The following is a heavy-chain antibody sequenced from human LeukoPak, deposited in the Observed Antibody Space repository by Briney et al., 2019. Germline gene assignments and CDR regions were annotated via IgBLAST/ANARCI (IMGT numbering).Heavy chain of an antibody. CDR3: ARGNFEWFGELSVWLDP. V-gene: IGHV4-34*01. Sequence: SETLSLTCAVYGGSFSGYYWSWIRQPPGKGLEWIGEINHSGSTNYNPSLQSRVTISVDTSKNQFSLKLSSVTAADAAVYYCARGNFEWFGELSVWLDPWGQGTMVTVSS. CDR1: GGSFSGYY. CDR2: INHSGST. D-gene: IGHD3-10*01. J-gene: IGHJ5*02.